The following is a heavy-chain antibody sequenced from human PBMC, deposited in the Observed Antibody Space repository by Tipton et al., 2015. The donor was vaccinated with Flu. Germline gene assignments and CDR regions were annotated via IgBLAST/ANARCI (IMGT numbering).Heavy chain of an antibody. V-gene: IGHV6-1*01. D-gene: IGHD3-3*01. CDR3: ARFLQAPDTYYYYYMDV. Sequence: GLVKPSETLSLTCAISGDSVSSNSAGWNWIRQSPSRGLEWLGRTYFRSKWYNDYAISLKGRITINPDTSKNQFSLHLNSVTPEDTAVYYCARFLQAPDTYYYYYMDVWGRGTTVTVSS. CDR1: GDSVSSNSAG. J-gene: IGHJ6*03. CDR2: TYFRSKWYN.